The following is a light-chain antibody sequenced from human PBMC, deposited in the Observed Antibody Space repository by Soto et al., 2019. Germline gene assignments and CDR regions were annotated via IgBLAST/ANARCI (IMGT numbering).Light chain of an antibody. CDR1: QGVSSN. V-gene: IGKV3-11*01. CDR2: GAS. CDR3: QQRSNWPWIT. J-gene: IGKJ5*01. Sequence: DSVWTQSPGTLAFPQGVRSSAYRRPRQGVSSNLAWYQQKPGQAPRLLIYGASTRATGIPARFSGSGSGTDFTLTISSLEPEDFAVYYCQQRSNWPWITFGQGTRLENK.